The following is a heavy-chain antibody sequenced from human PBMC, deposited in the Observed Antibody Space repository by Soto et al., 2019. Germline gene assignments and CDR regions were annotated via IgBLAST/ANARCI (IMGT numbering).Heavy chain of an antibody. CDR1: GFALSTSGVG. CDR3: AHPSQGVPGCRFDY. CDR2: IYWDDDK. Sequence: QITLKESGPTLVKPTQTLTLTCTFSGFALSTSGVGVGWIRQPPGKALEWLALIYWDDDKRYSPSLKSRLTITKDPSKNQVVLTMTNMDPVDTATYYCAHPSQGVPGCRFDYWGQGTLVTFSS. V-gene: IGHV2-5*02. D-gene: IGHD3-10*01. J-gene: IGHJ4*02.